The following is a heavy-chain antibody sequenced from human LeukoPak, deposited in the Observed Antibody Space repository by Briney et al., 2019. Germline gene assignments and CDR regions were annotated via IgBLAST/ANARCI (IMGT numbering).Heavy chain of an antibody. D-gene: IGHD3-10*01. CDR2: IYHSGST. Sequence: SETLSLTCTVSGYSISSGYYWGWIRQPPGKGLEWIGSIYHSGSTYYNPSLKSRVTISVDTSKNQFSLKLSSVTAADTAVYYCARVQRITMVRGVIPQYYFDYWGQGTLVTVSS. CDR3: ARVQRITMVRGVIPQYYFDY. CDR1: GYSISSGYY. J-gene: IGHJ4*02. V-gene: IGHV4-38-2*02.